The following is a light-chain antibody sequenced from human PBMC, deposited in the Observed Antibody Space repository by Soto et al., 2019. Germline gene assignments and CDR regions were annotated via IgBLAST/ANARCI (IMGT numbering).Light chain of an antibody. CDR3: QQYNNWPLT. CDR1: QSVSYN. V-gene: IGKV3-15*01. Sequence: EIVMTQSPATLSVSPGDRATLSCRASQSVSYNLAWYQQKPGQAPRLLIYGASTRATGIPARLSGSGSGTEFTLTISSLQSEDFAVYYCQQYNNWPLTFGGGTKVDIK. J-gene: IGKJ4*01. CDR2: GAS.